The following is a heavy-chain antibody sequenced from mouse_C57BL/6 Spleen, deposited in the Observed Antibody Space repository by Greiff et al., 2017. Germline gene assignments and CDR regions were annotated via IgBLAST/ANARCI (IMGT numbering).Heavy chain of an antibody. V-gene: IGHV1-18*01. CDR1: GYTFTDYN. D-gene: IGHD2-10*01. CDR2: INPNNGGT. J-gene: IGHJ4*01. CDR3: ARSAYYEYAMDY. Sequence: VQLQQSGPELVKPGASVKIPCKASGYTFTDYNMDWVKQSHGKSLEWIGDINPNNGGTIYNQKFKGKATLTVDKSSSTAYMQLRSLTSEDTAVXYCARSAYYEYAMDYWGQGTSVTVSS.